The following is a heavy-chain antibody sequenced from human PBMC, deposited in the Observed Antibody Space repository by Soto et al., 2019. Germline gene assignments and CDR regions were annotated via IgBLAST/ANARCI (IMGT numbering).Heavy chain of an antibody. J-gene: IGHJ4*02. D-gene: IGHD2-15*01. Sequence: QVQLVESGGGVVQPGRSLRLSCAASGFTFSSYAMHWVRQAPGKGLEWVAVISYDGSNKYYADSVKGRFTISRDNSKNKLYLQMNSLRAEDTAVYYCAREEVAATPTFDYWGQGTLVTVSS. CDR2: ISYDGSNK. CDR1: GFTFSSYA. V-gene: IGHV3-30-3*01. CDR3: AREEVAATPTFDY.